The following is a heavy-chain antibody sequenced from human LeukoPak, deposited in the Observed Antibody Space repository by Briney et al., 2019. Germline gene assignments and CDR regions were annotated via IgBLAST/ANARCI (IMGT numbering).Heavy chain of an antibody. D-gene: IGHD4-11*01. Sequence: GASVKVSCKASGYTFTSYDINWVRQATGQGLEWMGWMNPNSGNTGCAQKFQGRVTMTRNTSISTAYMELSSLRSEDTAVYYCARGYDYLYAEYFQHWGQGTLVTVSS. CDR2: MNPNSGNT. CDR3: ARGYDYLYAEYFQH. V-gene: IGHV1-8*01. CDR1: GYTFTSYD. J-gene: IGHJ1*01.